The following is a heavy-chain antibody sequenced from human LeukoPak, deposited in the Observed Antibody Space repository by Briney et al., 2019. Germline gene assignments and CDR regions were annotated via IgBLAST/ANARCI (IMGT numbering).Heavy chain of an antibody. J-gene: IGHJ4*02. V-gene: IGHV3-74*01. D-gene: IGHD3-16*01. CDR1: GFTFNNHW. Sequence: GGSLRLSCAASGFTFNNHWMHWVRQVPGKGLVWASRISNDGTGKVYADSVKGRFTISRDNAKNTLYLQMDSLRADDTAVYYSARDVGAVLGEVYFDYWGQGTLVTVSS. CDR2: ISNDGTGK. CDR3: ARDVGAVLGEVYFDY.